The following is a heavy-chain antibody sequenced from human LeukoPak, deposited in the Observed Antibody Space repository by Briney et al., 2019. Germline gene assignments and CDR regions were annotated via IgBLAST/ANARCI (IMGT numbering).Heavy chain of an antibody. Sequence: PSETLSLTCTVSVGSISSSSYYGRWIRQPPGKVLEWIGSSYHSGTTYYNPSLKSRVTISVDTSKNQFSLKLSSVTAADTAVYYCARDRGLASLIQAAIESRGWFEPWGQGTLVTVSS. CDR1: VGSISSSSYY. CDR3: ARDRGLASLIQAAIESRGWFEP. J-gene: IGHJ5*02. D-gene: IGHD2-2*02. V-gene: IGHV4-39*07. CDR2: SYHSGTT.